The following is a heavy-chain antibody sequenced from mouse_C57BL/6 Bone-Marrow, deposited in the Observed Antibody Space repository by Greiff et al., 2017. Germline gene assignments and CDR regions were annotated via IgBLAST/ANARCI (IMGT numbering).Heavy chain of an antibody. D-gene: IGHD1-1*01. CDR1: GFTFSDYG. CDR3: SWSCGRSFYWYVDV. V-gene: IGHV5-17*01. J-gene: IGHJ1*03. Sequence: DVKLVESGGGLVKPGGSLKLSCAASGFTFSDYGMHWVRQAPEKGLEWVAYISRGSSTIDYADKVKGRFTISRDNAKNTLFLQMTSLRSEDTAMYYFSWSCGRSFYWYVDVWGRGTTVTVTS. CDR2: ISRGSSTI.